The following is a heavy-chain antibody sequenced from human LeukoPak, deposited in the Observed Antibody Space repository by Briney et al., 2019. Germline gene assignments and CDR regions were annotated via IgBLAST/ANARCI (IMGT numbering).Heavy chain of an antibody. J-gene: IGHJ4*02. CDR2: IKSQTDGGTI. D-gene: IGHD2-2*01. V-gene: IGHV3-15*01. CDR1: GFTFCDAW. CDR3: TTEVVVPAARDY. Sequence: PGGSLRLSCAASGFTFCDAWMTWVRQAPGKGLEWVGRIKSQTDGGTIHYAAPVKGRFTISRDDSKNTLYLQMNSLKTEDTAVYYCTTEVVVPAARDYWGRGTLVTVSS.